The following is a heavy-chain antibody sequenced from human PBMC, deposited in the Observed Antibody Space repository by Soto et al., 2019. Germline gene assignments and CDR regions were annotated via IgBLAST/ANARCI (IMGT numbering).Heavy chain of an antibody. D-gene: IGHD6-13*01. J-gene: IGHJ5*02. CDR2: ISYDGSNK. CDR3: AKEGRGPYSSSWYDWFDP. Sequence: QVQLVESGGGVVQPGRSLRLSCAASGFTFSSYGMHWVRQGPGKGLEWVAVISYDGSNKYYADSVKGRFTISRDNSKNALYLQMNSLRAEDTAVYYCAKEGRGPYSSSWYDWFDPWGQGTLVTVSS. V-gene: IGHV3-30*18. CDR1: GFTFSSYG.